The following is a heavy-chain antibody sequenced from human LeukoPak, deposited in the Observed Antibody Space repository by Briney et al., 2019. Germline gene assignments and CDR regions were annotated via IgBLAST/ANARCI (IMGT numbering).Heavy chain of an antibody. J-gene: IGHJ4*02. Sequence: ASPKVSSKASRYTSTSYFMNCVREAPGQRLEWLGIINPSGGSTSYAQKFQGRVTMTRDTSTSTVYMELSSLRSEDTAVYYCARGRGDYDYYFDYWGQGTLVTVSS. V-gene: IGHV1-46*01. CDR1: RYTSTSYF. CDR3: ARGRGDYDYYFDY. D-gene: IGHD3-22*01. CDR2: INPSGGST.